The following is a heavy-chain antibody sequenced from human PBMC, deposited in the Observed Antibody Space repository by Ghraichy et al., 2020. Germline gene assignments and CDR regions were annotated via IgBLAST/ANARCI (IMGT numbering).Heavy chain of an antibody. D-gene: IGHD2-2*01. CDR3: AGCSSTNCYWGRGYYYYYGMDV. CDR2: ISSSGSTI. J-gene: IGHJ6*02. CDR1: GFTFSDYY. Sequence: GGSLRLSCAASGFTFSDYYMSWIRQAPGKGLEWVSYISSSGSTIYYADSVKGRFTISRDNAKNSLYLQMNSLRAEDTAVYYCAGCSSTNCYWGRGYYYYYGMDVWGQGTTVTVSS. V-gene: IGHV3-11*01.